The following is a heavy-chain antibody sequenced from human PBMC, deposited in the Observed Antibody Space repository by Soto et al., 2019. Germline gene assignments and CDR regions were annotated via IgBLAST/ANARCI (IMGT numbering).Heavy chain of an antibody. Sequence: GGSLRLSCAACGFTYSNAWINWVRQAPGKGLEWVSYISSSSRTIYYADSVKGRFTISRDNAKNSLYLQMNSLRAEDTAVYYCARWVAAAGTGYYYYYMDVWGKGTTVTVSS. CDR2: ISSSSRTI. J-gene: IGHJ6*03. V-gene: IGHV3-48*01. CDR3: ARWVAAAGTGYYYYYMDV. D-gene: IGHD6-13*01. CDR1: GFTYSNAW.